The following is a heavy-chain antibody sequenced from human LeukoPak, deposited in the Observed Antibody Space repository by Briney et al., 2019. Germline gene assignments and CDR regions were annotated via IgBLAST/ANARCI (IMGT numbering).Heavy chain of an antibody. V-gene: IGHV3-21*01. J-gene: IGHJ4*02. CDR1: GFTFSSYS. D-gene: IGHD1-1*01. CDR2: ISSSSSYI. CDR3: ATYTGTTGFYFDY. Sequence: GGSLRLSCAASGFTFSSYSMNWVRQAPGKGLEWVSSISSSSSYIYYADSVKGRFTISRDNAKNSLYLQMNSLRAGDTAVYYCATYTGTTGFYFDYWGQGTLVTVSS.